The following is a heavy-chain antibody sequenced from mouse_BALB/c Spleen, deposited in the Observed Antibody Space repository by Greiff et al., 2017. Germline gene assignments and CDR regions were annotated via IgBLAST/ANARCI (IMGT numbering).Heavy chain of an antibody. CDR1: GFNIKDYY. Sequence: EVHLVESGAELVRPGALVKLSCKASGFNIKDYYMHWVKQRPEQGLEWIGWIDPENGNTIYDPKFQGKASITADTSSNTAYLQLSSLTSEDTAVYYCARSHGYYFYYAMDYWGQGTSVTVSS. J-gene: IGHJ4*01. D-gene: IGHD2-3*01. CDR3: ARSHGYYFYYAMDY. CDR2: IDPENGNT. V-gene: IGHV14-1*02.